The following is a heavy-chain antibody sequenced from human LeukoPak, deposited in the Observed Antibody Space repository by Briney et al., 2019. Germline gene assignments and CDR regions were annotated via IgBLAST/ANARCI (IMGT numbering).Heavy chain of an antibody. CDR2: ISSSSSYI. CDR1: GFTFSSYS. D-gene: IGHD4-17*01. Sequence: GGSLRLSCAASGFTFSSYSMNWVRQAPGKGLEWVSSISSSSSYIYYADSVKGRFTISRDNAKNSLYLQMNSLRAEDTAVYYCARVVAPSDYCDSIDYWGQGTLVTVSS. CDR3: ARVVAPSDYCDSIDY. J-gene: IGHJ4*02. V-gene: IGHV3-21*01.